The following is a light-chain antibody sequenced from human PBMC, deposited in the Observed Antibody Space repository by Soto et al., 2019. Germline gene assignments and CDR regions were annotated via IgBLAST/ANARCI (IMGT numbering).Light chain of an antibody. CDR2: GAS. Sequence: EIELTQSPGTVFLSPGESSTLSCLVSKTTSPKYVGWYQQRRGLPPRLLVYGASNRAAGIPERFSGSGSGSDVTLTISGLEPEDVELYYCQQRNTWPQTFGPGTKVDIK. J-gene: IGKJ3*01. CDR1: KTTSPKY. CDR3: QQRNTWPQT. V-gene: IGKV3D-20*02.